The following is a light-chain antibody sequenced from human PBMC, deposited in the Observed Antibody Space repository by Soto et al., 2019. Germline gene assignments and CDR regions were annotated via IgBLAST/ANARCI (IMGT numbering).Light chain of an antibody. CDR1: QSISRS. CDR2: AAS. V-gene: IGKV1-39*01. Sequence: DIQMTQSPSSLSASVGDRVTITFRATQSISRSLNWYQQKPGKAPELLIYAASSLQSGVPSRFSGSGSGTDFTLTISSLQPEDSATYYCQQSYRTPTFGQGTRLEIK. CDR3: QQSYRTPT. J-gene: IGKJ5*01.